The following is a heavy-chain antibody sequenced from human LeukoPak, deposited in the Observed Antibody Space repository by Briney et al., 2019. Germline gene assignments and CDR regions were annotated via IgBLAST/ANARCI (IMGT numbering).Heavy chain of an antibody. CDR1: GFTFSSYA. Sequence: GGSLRLSCAAPGFTFSSYAMSWVRQAPGKGLEWVSTISGSGGSTYYADSVKGRFTISRDNSKNTLYLQMNSLRAEDTALYYCARGATVTNYWGQGTLVTVSS. D-gene: IGHD4-17*01. CDR2: ISGSGGST. V-gene: IGHV3-23*01. CDR3: ARGATVTNY. J-gene: IGHJ4*02.